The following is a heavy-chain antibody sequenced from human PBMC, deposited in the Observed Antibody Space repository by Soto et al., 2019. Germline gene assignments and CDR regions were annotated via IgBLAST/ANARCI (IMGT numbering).Heavy chain of an antibody. Sequence: GGSLRLSCAASGFTFSSYWMSWVRQAPGKGREWVANIKQDGGEKYYADSVKGRFTISRDKSKNTLYLQMNSLRAEDTAVYYCAKGRMAYVILHGMDVWGQGTTVNVSS. V-gene: IGHV3-7*03. CDR2: IKQDGGEK. CDR3: AKGRMAYVILHGMDV. CDR1: GFTFSSYW. J-gene: IGHJ6*02. D-gene: IGHD2-8*01.